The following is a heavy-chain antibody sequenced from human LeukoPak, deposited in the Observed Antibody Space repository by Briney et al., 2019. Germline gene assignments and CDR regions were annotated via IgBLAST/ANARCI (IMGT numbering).Heavy chain of an antibody. CDR3: ANFPLDYGDYGPRRYYYMDV. CDR1: GFTFSSYG. Sequence: PGGSLRLSCAASGFTFSSYGMHWVRQAPGKGLEWVAFIRYDGSNKYYADSVKGRFTISRDNSKNTLYLQMNSLRAEDTAVYYCANFPLDYGDYGPRRYYYMDVWGKGTTVTVSS. CDR2: IRYDGSNK. D-gene: IGHD4-17*01. V-gene: IGHV3-30*02. J-gene: IGHJ6*03.